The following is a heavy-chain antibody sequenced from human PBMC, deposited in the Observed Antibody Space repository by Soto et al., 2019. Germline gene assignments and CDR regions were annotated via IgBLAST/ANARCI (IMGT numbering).Heavy chain of an antibody. J-gene: IGHJ5*02. CDR2: IIPIFGTA. Sequence: GASVKVSCKASGCTFSIYVISWGRQAPGQGLEWMGGIIPIFGTANYAQKFQGRVTITADESTSTAYMELSSLRSEHTAVYCRGRDSASDEQSTWGQGTFVTVSS. V-gene: IGHV1-69*13. D-gene: IGHD1-26*01. CDR3: GRDSASDEQST. CDR1: GCTFSIYV.